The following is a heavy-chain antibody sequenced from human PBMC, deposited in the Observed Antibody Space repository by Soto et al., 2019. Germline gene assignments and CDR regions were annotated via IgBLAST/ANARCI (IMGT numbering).Heavy chain of an antibody. CDR2: ISYDGSNK. D-gene: IGHD3-22*01. CDR1: GFTFSSYA. CDR3: AYYYDSSGARIYYFDY. V-gene: IGHV3-30-3*01. J-gene: IGHJ4*02. Sequence: GGSLRLSCAASGFTFSSYAMHWVRQAPGKGLEWVAVISYDGSNKYYADSVKGRFTISRDNSKNTLYLQMNSLRAEDTAVYYCAYYYDSSGARIYYFDYWGQGTLVTVSS.